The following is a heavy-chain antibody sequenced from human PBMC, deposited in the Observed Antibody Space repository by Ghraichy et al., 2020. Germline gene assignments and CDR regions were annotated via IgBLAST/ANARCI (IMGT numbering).Heavy chain of an antibody. V-gene: IGHV3-48*02. CDR2: ISSSSSTI. Sequence: GGSLRLSCAASGFTFSSYSMNWVRQAPGKGLEWVSYISSSSSTIYYADSVKGRFTISRDNAKNSLYLQMNSLRDEDTAVYYCARSLSGWVQELANYGMDVWGQGTTVTVSS. CDR3: ARSLSGWVQELANYGMDV. CDR1: GFTFSSYS. D-gene: IGHD6-19*01. J-gene: IGHJ6*02.